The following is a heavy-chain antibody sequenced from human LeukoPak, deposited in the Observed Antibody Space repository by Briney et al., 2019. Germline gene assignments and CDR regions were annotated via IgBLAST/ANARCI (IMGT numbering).Heavy chain of an antibody. V-gene: IGHV1-46*01. D-gene: IGHD6-19*01. J-gene: IGHJ5*02. CDR2: INPSDGST. CDR1: GYTFTNYY. CDR3: ARDLIVGVAGNWFDP. Sequence: ASVKVSCKASGYTFTNYYMHWVRQAPGQGLEWMGIINPSDGSTTYAQKFQDRVTMTRDTSTSTVYMELSNLRSEDTAVYYCARDLIVGVAGNWFDPWGQGTLVTVSS.